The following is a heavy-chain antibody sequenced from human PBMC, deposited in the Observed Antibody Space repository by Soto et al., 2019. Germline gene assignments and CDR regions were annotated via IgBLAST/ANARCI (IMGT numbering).Heavy chain of an antibody. J-gene: IGHJ4*02. D-gene: IGHD1-26*01. CDR2: ISCDGNHK. V-gene: IGHV3-30-3*01. Sequence: QVKLVESGGGVVQPGRSLRLSCAASGFNVSAYTMHWVRQAPGKGLEWVAVISCDGNHKYYTDSVKGRFTISRDTSTNTLYLQMNSLRAEDTAVYYCARWEQPLFDYWGQGTLVTVSS. CDR1: GFNVSAYT. CDR3: ARWEQPLFDY.